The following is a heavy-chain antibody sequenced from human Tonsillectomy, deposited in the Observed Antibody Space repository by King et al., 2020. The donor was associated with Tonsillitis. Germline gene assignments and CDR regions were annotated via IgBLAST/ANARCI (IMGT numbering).Heavy chain of an antibody. D-gene: IGHD3-10*01. CDR1: GFTFSSYS. CDR2: ISSSSSYI. CDR3: ARLRITMVRGEL. V-gene: IGHV3-21*01. J-gene: IGHJ4*02. Sequence: VQLVESGGGLVKPGGSLRLSCAASGFTFSSYSMNWVRQAPGKGLEWVSSISSSSSYIYYADSVKGRFTISRDNAKNSLYLQRNSLRAEYTAVYYCARLRITMVRGELWGQGTLVTVSS.